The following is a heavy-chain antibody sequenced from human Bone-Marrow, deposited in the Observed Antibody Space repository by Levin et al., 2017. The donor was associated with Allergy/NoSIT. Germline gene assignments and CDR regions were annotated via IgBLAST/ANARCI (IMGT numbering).Heavy chain of an antibody. CDR2: IYYSGST. J-gene: IGHJ5*02. CDR1: GGSISSGDYY. V-gene: IGHV4-30-4*01. Sequence: LRLSCTVSGGSISSGDYYWSWIRQPPGKGLEWIGYIYYSGSTYYNPSLKSRVTISVDTSKNQFSLKLSSVTAADTAVYYCARDRIVGATHWFDPWGQGTLVTVSS. CDR3: ARDRIVGATHWFDP. D-gene: IGHD1-26*01.